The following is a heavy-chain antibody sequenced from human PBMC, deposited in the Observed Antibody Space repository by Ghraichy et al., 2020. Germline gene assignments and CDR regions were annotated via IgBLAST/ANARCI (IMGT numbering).Heavy chain of an antibody. J-gene: IGHJ4*02. CDR1: GFTVSSNY. CDR2: IYSGGST. CDR3: ASHLGGSVTKNEYYFDY. Sequence: GGSLRLSCAASGFTVSSNYMSWVRQAPGKGLEWVSVIYSGGSTYYADSVKGRFTISRDNSKNTLYLQMNSLRAEDTAVYYCASHLGGSVTKNEYYFDYWGQGTLVTVSS. V-gene: IGHV3-53*01. D-gene: IGHD3-16*01.